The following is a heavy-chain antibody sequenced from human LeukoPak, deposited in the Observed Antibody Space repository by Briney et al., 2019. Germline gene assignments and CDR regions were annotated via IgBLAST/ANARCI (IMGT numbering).Heavy chain of an antibody. Sequence: PGGSLRLSCAASGFTVSNNYMSWVRQAPGEGLEWVSVIYSGGSLYYADSVKGRFTISRDNSKNTLYLQMNSLRGEDTDLYYCAGERNGGVYFQHWGQGTVVTVSS. D-gene: IGHD2-8*02. J-gene: IGHJ1*01. CDR2: IYSGGSL. CDR1: GFTVSNNY. CDR3: AGERNGGVYFQH. V-gene: IGHV3-53*05.